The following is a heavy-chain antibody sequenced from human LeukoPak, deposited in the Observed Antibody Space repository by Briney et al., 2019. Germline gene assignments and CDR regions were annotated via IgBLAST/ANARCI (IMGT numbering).Heavy chain of an antibody. CDR3: ASGGIAAAGTLFDY. Sequence: SETLSLTCAVSGGSISSGGYSWSWIRQPPGRGLEWIGYIYYSGSTNYNPSLKSRVTISVDTSKNQFSLKLSSVTAADTAVYYCASGGIAAAGTLFDYWGQGTLVTVSS. CDR2: IYYSGST. V-gene: IGHV4-30-2*01. CDR1: GGSISSGGYS. D-gene: IGHD6-13*01. J-gene: IGHJ4*02.